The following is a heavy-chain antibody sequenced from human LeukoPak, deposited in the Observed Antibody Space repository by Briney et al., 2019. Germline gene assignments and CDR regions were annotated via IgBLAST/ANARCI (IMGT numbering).Heavy chain of an antibody. V-gene: IGHV4-59*08. CDR3: ARHLKKNGYNYYFDY. CDR2: ISYSGDT. CDR1: GVSINAYY. Sequence: SEPLSLTRTVSGVSINAYYWSWIRQPPGKGLERMGYISYSGDTNYNPSLKSRVTISVDTSRNQFSLRLSSVTATDTAVYYCARHLKKNGYNYYFDYWGQGTLVTVSS. J-gene: IGHJ4*02. D-gene: IGHD5-24*01.